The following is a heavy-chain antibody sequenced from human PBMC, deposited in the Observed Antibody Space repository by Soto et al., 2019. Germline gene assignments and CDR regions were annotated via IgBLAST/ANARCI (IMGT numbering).Heavy chain of an antibody. CDR2: IYWDDDK. CDR1: GFSLSTSGVG. D-gene: IGHD4-17*01. CDR3: AHTTYGDYYDYYYMDV. V-gene: IGHV2-5*02. Sequence: SGPTLVNPTQTLTLTCTFSGFSLSTSGVGVGWIRQPPGKALEWLALIYWDDDKRYSPSLKSRLTITKDTSKNQVVLTMTNMDPVDTATYYCAHTTYGDYYDYYYMDVWGKGTTVTVSS. J-gene: IGHJ6*03.